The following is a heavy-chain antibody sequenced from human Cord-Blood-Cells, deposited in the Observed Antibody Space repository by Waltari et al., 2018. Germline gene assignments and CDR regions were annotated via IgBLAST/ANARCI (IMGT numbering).Heavy chain of an antibody. CDR2: IIPILGIA. Sequence: QVQLVQSGAEVKKPGSSVKVSCQASGGTFRRYALSRRRPAPGQGLEWMGGIIPILGIANYAQKFQGRVTITADKSTSTAYMELSSLRSEDTAVYYCARDYVVVAALNWFDPWGQGTLVTVSS. J-gene: IGHJ5*02. V-gene: IGHV1-69*10. D-gene: IGHD2-15*01. CDR1: GGTFRRYA. CDR3: ARDYVVVAALNWFDP.